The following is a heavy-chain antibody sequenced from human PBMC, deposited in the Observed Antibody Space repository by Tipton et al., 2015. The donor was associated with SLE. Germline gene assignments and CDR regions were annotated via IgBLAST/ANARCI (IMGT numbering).Heavy chain of an antibody. V-gene: IGHV4-39*07. J-gene: IGHJ5*02. CDR3: AKDSGDYDFGQDP. D-gene: IGHD3-3*01. CDR1: GASVTRTSHY. Sequence: TLSLTCSVSGASVTRTSHYWGWIRQPPGKGLEWIGDINHSGSTNYSPSLKSRVTISVDMSKNQFSLRLSSVTAADTAVYYCAKDSGDYDFGQDPWGRGTLVTVSS. CDR2: INHSGST.